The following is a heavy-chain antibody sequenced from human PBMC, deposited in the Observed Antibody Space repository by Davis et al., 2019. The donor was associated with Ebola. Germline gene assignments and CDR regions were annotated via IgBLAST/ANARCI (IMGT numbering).Heavy chain of an antibody. CDR2: IYYSGST. D-gene: IGHD5-18*01. Sequence: MPGGSLRLSCIVSGGSISSYYWSWIRQPPGKGLEWIGYIYYSGSTNYNPSLKSRVTISVDTSKNQVSLKLSSVTAADTAVYYCARAPTAMVQGRWFDPWGQGTLVTVSS. V-gene: IGHV4-59*01. CDR1: GGSISSYY. J-gene: IGHJ5*02. CDR3: ARAPTAMVQGRWFDP.